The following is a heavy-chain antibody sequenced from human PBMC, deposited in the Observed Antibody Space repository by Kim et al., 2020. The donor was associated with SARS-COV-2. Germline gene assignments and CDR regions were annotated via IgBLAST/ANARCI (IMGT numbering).Heavy chain of an antibody. CDR3: AKGGEQEYYDSSGYYPTKKFWYFGI. J-gene: IGHJ2*01. CDR2: ISGSGGST. CDR1: GFTFSSYA. V-gene: IGHV3-23*01. Sequence: GGSLKLSCAASGFTFSSYAMSWVRQAPGKGLEWVSAISGSGGSTYYADSVKGRFTISRDNSKNTLYLQMNSLRAEDTAVYYCAKGGEQEYYDSSGYYPTKKFWYFGIWGRSTLVTVSS. D-gene: IGHD3-22*01.